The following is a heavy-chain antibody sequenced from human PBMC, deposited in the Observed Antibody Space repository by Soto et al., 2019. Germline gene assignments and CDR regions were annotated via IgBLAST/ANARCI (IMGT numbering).Heavy chain of an antibody. CDR3: ARGSVASGTYYMDV. D-gene: IGHD1-1*01. J-gene: IGHJ6*04. Sequence: EVQVVESGVGLVHSGGSLRLSCATYGFSVSDSYLSWVRQAPGKGLEWVSVIYAAGHTYYPDSVKGRFIISRDKSENTVYLQMNSLRDEDTAMYYCARGSVASGTYYMDVWGKVTTGTVSS. CDR2: IYAAGHT. CDR1: GFSVSDSY. V-gene: IGHV3-66*01.